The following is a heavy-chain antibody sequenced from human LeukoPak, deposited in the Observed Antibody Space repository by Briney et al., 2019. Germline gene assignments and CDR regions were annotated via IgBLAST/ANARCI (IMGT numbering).Heavy chain of an antibody. J-gene: IGHJ3*02. D-gene: IGHD3-16*02. CDR3: ANGLYDYVWGSYRPVLDAFDI. Sequence: PGGSLRLSCAASGFTFSSYAMSWVRQAPGKGLEWVSAISGSGGSTHYADSVKGRFTISRDNSKNTLYLQMNSLRAEDTAVYYCANGLYDYVWGSYRPVLDAFDIWGQGTMVTVSS. V-gene: IGHV3-23*01. CDR1: GFTFSSYA. CDR2: ISGSGGST.